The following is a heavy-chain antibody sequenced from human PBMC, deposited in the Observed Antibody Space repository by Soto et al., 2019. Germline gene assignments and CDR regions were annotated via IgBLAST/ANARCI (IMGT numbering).Heavy chain of an antibody. V-gene: IGHV3-30-3*01. CDR2: ISYDGSNK. Sequence: QVQLVESGGGVVQPGRSLRLSCAASGFTFSSYAMHWVRQAPGKGLEWVAVISYDGSNKYYADSVKGRFTISRDNSKNKLYLQMNSLRTEDTAVYFCARGPLVTTAGTYYYGMDVWGQGTTVTVPS. CDR1: GFTFSSYA. CDR3: ARGPLVTTAGTYYYGMDV. J-gene: IGHJ6*02. D-gene: IGHD6-13*01.